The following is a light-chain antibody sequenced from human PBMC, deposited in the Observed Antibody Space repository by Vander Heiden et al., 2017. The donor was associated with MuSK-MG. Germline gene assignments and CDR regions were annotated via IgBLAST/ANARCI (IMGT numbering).Light chain of an antibody. CDR3: NPRDSSGNHPVV. J-gene: IGLJ2*01. CDR1: SLRGYH. V-gene: IGLV3-19*01. Sequence: SSELPQHPAVSVALGQTVRVTCQGDSLRGYHASWYHQRPGQAPVVVFYGKNNRPSGIPDRFSGSSSGNTASLTITGAQAEDEADYYCNPRDSSGNHPVVFGGGTKLTVL. CDR2: GKN.